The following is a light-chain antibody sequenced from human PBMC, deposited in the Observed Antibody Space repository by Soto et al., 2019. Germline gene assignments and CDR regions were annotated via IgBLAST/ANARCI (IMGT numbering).Light chain of an antibody. V-gene: IGKV1-39*01. J-gene: IGKJ4*01. CDR1: QNISSY. CDR2: GAS. CDR3: QQSYSTPLI. Sequence: DIQMTQSPSSLSASVGDRITITCRASQNISSYLNWYEQKPGIAPKVLIYGASNLQTGVPSRFSGSGSGTDFTLTISSLQPEDFATYYCQQSYSTPLIFGGGTKVEIK.